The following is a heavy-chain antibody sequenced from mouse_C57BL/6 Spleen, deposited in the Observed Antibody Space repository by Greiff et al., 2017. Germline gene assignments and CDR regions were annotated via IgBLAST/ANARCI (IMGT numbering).Heavy chain of an antibody. D-gene: IGHD2-1*01. CDR1: GFTFSDYY. Sequence: EVQLVESEGGLVQPGSSMKLSCTASGFTFSDYYMAWVRQVPEKGLEWVANINYDGSSTYYLDSLKSRFIISRDNAKNILYLQMSSLKSEDTATYYCAREGVYYGNSYYFDYWGQGTTLTVSS. CDR3: AREGVYYGNSYYFDY. J-gene: IGHJ2*01. CDR2: INYDGSST. V-gene: IGHV5-16*01.